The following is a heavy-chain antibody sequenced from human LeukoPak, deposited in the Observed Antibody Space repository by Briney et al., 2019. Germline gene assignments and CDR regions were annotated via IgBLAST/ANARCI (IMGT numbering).Heavy chain of an antibody. Sequence: PSETLSLTCTVSGGSISSGDYYWSWIRQPPGKGLEWIGYIYYSGSTYYNPSLKSQVTISVDTSKNQFSLKLSSVTAADTAVYYCARVLDAYYFDYWGQGTLVTVSS. J-gene: IGHJ4*02. CDR1: GGSISSGDYY. CDR2: IYYSGST. CDR3: ARVLDAYYFDY. V-gene: IGHV4-30-4*01. D-gene: IGHD1-1*01.